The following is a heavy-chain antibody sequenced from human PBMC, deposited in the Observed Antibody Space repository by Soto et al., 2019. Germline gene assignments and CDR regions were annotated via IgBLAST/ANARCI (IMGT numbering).Heavy chain of an antibody. CDR1: GFTFSSYG. V-gene: IGHV3-30*18. Sequence: QVQLVESGGGVVQPGRSLRLSCAASGFTFSSYGMHWVRQAPGKGLEWVAVISYDGSNKYYADSVKGRFTISRDNSKNTLYLQMNSLRAEDTAVYYCAKDLGSQDYDSSALDYWGQGTLVTVSS. J-gene: IGHJ4*02. CDR2: ISYDGSNK. D-gene: IGHD3-22*01. CDR3: AKDLGSQDYDSSALDY.